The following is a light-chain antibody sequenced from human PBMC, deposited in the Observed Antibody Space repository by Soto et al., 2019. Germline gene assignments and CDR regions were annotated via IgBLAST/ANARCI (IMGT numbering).Light chain of an antibody. J-gene: IGKJ1*01. CDR2: GAS. Sequence: EIVLTQSPGTLSLSPGERATLSCRASQSVSSSYLDWYQQKPGQAPRLLIYGASSRATGIPERFSGSGSGTDFTLTLSRLEPEDFAVYYCQQYGSSWTFGQGTKGEIK. CDR3: QQYGSSWT. V-gene: IGKV3-20*01. CDR1: QSVSSSY.